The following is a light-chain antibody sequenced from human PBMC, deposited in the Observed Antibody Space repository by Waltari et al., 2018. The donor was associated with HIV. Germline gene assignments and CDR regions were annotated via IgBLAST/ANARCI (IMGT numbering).Light chain of an antibody. Sequence: DIHITQSPPSLSASIGHRVTITCRTSQHVDKYLNWYQQRPGKSPRLLVFTASTLHTDVPSRFTATGSGTTFSLAIASLQPDDIATYYCQQTFTLPLTFGGGTKLEI. CDR2: TAS. CDR3: QQTFTLPLT. CDR1: QHVDKY. J-gene: IGKJ4*01. V-gene: IGKV1-39*01.